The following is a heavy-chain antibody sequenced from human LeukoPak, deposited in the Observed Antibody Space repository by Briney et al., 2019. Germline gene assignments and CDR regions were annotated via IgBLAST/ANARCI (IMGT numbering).Heavy chain of an antibody. J-gene: IGHJ5*02. V-gene: IGHV1-18*01. CDR1: GYTFTSYG. CDR2: ISAYNGNT. Sequence: ASVKVSCKASGYTFTSYGISWGRQAPGQGLEWMGWISAYNGNTNYAQKLQGRVTMTTDTSTSTAYMELRSLRSDDTAVYYCARVTYYGSGSYYNVISPAPALDPWGQGTLVTVSS. D-gene: IGHD3-10*01. CDR3: ARVTYYGSGSYYNVISPAPALDP.